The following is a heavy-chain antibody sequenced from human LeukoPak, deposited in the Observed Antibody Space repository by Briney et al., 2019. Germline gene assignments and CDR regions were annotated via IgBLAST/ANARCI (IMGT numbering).Heavy chain of an antibody. CDR3: AKASFFYDSSGYYYFDY. D-gene: IGHD3-22*01. CDR1: GFTFDDYA. Sequence: PGRSLRLSCAASGFTFDDYAMHWVRQAPGKGLEWVSGISWNSGSIGYADSVKGRFTISRDNAKNSLYLQMNSLRAEDTALYYCAKASFFYDSSGYYYFDYWGQGTLVTVSS. V-gene: IGHV3-9*01. J-gene: IGHJ4*02. CDR2: ISWNSGSI.